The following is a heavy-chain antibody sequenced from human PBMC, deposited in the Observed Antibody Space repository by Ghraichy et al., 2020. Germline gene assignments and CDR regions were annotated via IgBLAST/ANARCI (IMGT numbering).Heavy chain of an antibody. J-gene: IGHJ6*03. V-gene: IGHV3-30*04. CDR1: AFIFSSYD. Sequence: GESLNISCAASAFIFSSYDMHWLRQAPGKGLEWVAVISDGGTNIYYADSVKGRFTISRDNSKNTLYLQMDSLRVEDTAVYYCARSPRYSYYMDVWGKGTTVTVSS. CDR2: ISDGGTNI. CDR3: ARSPRYSYYMDV.